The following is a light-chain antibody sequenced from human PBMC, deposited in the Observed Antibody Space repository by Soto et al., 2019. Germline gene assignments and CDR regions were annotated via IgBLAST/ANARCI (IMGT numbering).Light chain of an antibody. V-gene: IGKV1-39*01. Sequence: DIQMTQSPSSLSASVGDRVTITCRASQSISSSLNWYQQKPGKAPKLLIYAASSLQSGVPSRFSGSGSGTDFTLTISSLQPEDCATYYGQQSYSTLLTFGPGTKVDIK. J-gene: IGKJ3*01. CDR3: QQSYSTLLT. CDR1: QSISSS. CDR2: AAS.